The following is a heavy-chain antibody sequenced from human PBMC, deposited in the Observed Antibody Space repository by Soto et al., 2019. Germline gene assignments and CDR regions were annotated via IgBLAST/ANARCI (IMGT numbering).Heavy chain of an antibody. D-gene: IGHD6-19*01. CDR2: INDSGST. CDR1: GGSISSYY. CDR3: ARVDYSGWTPFDY. V-gene: IGHV4-34*01. Sequence: SETLSLTCTVSGGSISSYYWSWIRQPPGKGLEWIGEINDSGSTHYNPSLKSRVTISVDTSKNQFSLKLSSLTAADTSLYYCARVDYSGWTPFDYWGQGSLVTVSS. J-gene: IGHJ4*02.